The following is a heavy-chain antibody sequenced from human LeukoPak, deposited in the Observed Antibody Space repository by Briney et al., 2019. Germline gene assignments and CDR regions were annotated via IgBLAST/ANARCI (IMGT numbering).Heavy chain of an antibody. D-gene: IGHD2-2*02. Sequence: SETLSLTCAVYGGSFSGYYWSWIRQPQGKGLEWIGEINHSGSTNYNPSLKSRVTISVDTSKNQFSLKLSSVTAADTAVCYCARLLYCSSTSCYRGFSGSYWGQGTLVTVSS. CDR1: GGSFSGYY. V-gene: IGHV4-34*01. CDR3: ARLLYCSSTSCYRGFSGSY. CDR2: INHSGST. J-gene: IGHJ4*02.